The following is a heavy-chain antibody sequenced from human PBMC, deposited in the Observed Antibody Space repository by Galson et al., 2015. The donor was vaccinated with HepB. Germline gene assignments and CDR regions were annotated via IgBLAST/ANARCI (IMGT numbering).Heavy chain of an antibody. J-gene: IGHJ4*02. D-gene: IGHD4-17*01. Sequence: SLRLSCAASGFTFSDYWMHWVRQSPGRGLVWVSRINSDGSSISYADSVKGRFTISRDNAKNTLYLQMNSLRAEDTAVYYCANGDYGGAVDYWGQGTLVTVSS. V-gene: IGHV3-74*01. CDR2: INSDGSSI. CDR1: GFTFSDYW. CDR3: ANGDYGGAVDY.